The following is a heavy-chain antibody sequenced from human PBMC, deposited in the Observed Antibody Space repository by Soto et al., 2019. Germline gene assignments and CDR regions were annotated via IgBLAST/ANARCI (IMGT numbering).Heavy chain of an antibody. D-gene: IGHD3-22*01. V-gene: IGHV4-59*01. Sequence: QVQLQESGPGLVKPSETLSLTCTVSGGSISSYYWSWIRQPPGKGLEWIGYIYYSGSTNYNPSLKSRVTISVDTSKNQFSLKLSSVTAADTAVYYCARVLYDSSGYFSYYFDYWGQGTLVTVSS. CDR1: GGSISSYY. J-gene: IGHJ4*02. CDR2: IYYSGST. CDR3: ARVLYDSSGYFSYYFDY.